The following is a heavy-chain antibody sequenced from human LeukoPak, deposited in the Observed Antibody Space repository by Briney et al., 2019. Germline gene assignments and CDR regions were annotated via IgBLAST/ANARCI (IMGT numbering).Heavy chain of an antibody. Sequence: GASVKVSCKASGYTFTNYAINWVRQAPGQGLEWMGWINTNTGTPTSAQGFTGRFVFSLDTSVSTAYLQISSLKAEDTAVYYCARDLGTAMVTLDAFDIWGQGTMVTVSS. V-gene: IGHV7-4-1*02. CDR1: GYTFTNYA. D-gene: IGHD5-18*01. CDR2: INTNTGTP. J-gene: IGHJ3*02. CDR3: ARDLGTAMVTLDAFDI.